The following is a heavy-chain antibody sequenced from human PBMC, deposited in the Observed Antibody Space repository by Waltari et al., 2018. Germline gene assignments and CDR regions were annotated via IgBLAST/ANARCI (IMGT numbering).Heavy chain of an antibody. J-gene: IGHJ3*02. CDR3: TRDSPSWI. V-gene: IGHV3-74*01. CDR2: INSDGSDT. CDR1: GFTFSSFW. Sequence: EGQLVESWGGLVQRGGSLNFSCAASGFTFSSFWVPWVRQVPGQGLVWVSRINSDGSDTSYAASVRGRFTVSRDNAKNMAYLQMNSLRAEDTAIYYCTRDSPSWIWGQGTMVSVSS.